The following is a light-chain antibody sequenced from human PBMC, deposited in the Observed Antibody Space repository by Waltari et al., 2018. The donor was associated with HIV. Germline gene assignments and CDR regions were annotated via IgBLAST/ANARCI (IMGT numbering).Light chain of an antibody. J-gene: IGLJ2*01. Sequence: QTAVTQEPSLSVSPGGPISLTDGSSDGAVTSHNSAYWFQQKPGQAPTTLIYDSTKRHSWTPARFSGFLLGDKAVLTLSGALSEDEAHYCLLFFGGVRLFGGGTMVTV. V-gene: IGLV7-46*01. CDR1: DGAVTSHNS. CDR2: DST. CDR3: LFFGGVRL.